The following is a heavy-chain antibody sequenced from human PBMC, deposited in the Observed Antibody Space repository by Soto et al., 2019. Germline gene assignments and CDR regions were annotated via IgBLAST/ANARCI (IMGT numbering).Heavy chain of an antibody. CDR1: GYTLTELS. CDR2: FDPEDGET. D-gene: IGHD3-22*01. CDR3: ATSAETYYYDSSGYPGAFDI. J-gene: IGHJ3*02. Sequence: GASVKVSCKVSGYTLTELSMHWVRQAPGKGLEWMGGFDPEDGETIYAQKFQGRVTMTEDTSTDTAYMELSSLRSEDTAVYYCATSAETYYYDSSGYPGAFDIWGQGTMVTVSS. V-gene: IGHV1-24*01.